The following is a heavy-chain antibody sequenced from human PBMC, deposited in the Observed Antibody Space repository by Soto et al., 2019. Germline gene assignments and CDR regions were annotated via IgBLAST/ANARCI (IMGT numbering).Heavy chain of an antibody. D-gene: IGHD1-7*01. Sequence: KSSETLSLTCTVSGGSISNYYWSWIRQPPGKGLEWIGYFYYTGITNYNPSLKSRISMSVDTSKNQFSLKLSSVTAADTAVYYCASGGDPLELRTPLIYYMDVWGKGTTVTVSS. J-gene: IGHJ6*03. CDR3: ASGGDPLELRTPLIYYMDV. V-gene: IGHV4-59*08. CDR1: GGSISNYY. CDR2: FYYTGIT.